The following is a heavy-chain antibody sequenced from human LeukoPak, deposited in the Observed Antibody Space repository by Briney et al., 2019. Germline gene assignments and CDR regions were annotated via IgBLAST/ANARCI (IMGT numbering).Heavy chain of an antibody. V-gene: IGHV4-4*02. J-gene: IGHJ4*02. D-gene: IGHD6-19*01. CDR2: IYHSGST. CDR3: AKRRQWLGSFDY. Sequence: SETLSLTCAVSGGPISSSNWWSWVRQPTGKGLEWIGEIYHSGSTNYNPSLKSRVTISVDKSKNQFSLKLSSVTAADTAVYYCAKRRQWLGSFDYWGQGTLVTVSS. CDR1: GGPISSSNW.